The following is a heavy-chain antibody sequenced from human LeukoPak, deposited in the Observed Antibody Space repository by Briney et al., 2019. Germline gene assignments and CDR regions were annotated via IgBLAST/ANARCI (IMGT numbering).Heavy chain of an antibody. D-gene: IGHD6-19*01. CDR3: AKERRTGSGAAPDY. CDR2: ISSSSSRT. CDR1: GFTFSDYY. J-gene: IGHJ4*02. V-gene: IGHV3-11*06. Sequence: GGSLRLSCAASGFTFSDYYMIWIRQAPGKGLEWVSYISSSSSRTNYADSVKGRFTISRDNAKNSLYLQMYSLRAEDTAVYYCAKERRTGSGAAPDYWGPGTLVTVSS.